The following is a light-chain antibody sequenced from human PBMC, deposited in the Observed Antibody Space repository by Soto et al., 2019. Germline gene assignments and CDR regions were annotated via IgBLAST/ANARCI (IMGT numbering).Light chain of an antibody. CDR1: QGISSY. Sequence: IQLTQSPSSLYASVGDRVTITCRASQGISSYLVWYQQKPGKAPKLLIYAASTLQSGVPSRFSGSGSGTDFTLTISSLQPEDFATYYCQHLNGYPQTFGGGTKVEIK. V-gene: IGKV1-9*01. CDR3: QHLNGYPQT. J-gene: IGKJ4*01. CDR2: AAS.